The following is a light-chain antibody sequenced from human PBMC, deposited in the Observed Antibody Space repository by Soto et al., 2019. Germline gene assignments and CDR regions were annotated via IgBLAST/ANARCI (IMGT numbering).Light chain of an antibody. CDR3: QQRSDWPLT. Sequence: EIVLTQSPATLSLSPGERVTLSCRASQSVSSYFAWYQQQPGLAPRLLIYDASTRAAGIPARFSGSGSGTAFTLTISSLEPDDFAGYYCQQRSDWPLTFGGGTKVEIK. CDR1: QSVSSY. J-gene: IGKJ4*01. CDR2: DAS. V-gene: IGKV3-11*01.